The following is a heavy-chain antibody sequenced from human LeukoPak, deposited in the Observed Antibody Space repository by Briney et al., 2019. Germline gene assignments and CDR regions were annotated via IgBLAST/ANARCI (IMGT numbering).Heavy chain of an antibody. CDR2: ISGSGGST. Sequence: GGSLRLSCAASGFTFSSYAMSWVRQAPGKGLEWVSAISGSGGSTYYADSVKGRFTISRDNANNSLFLQMNSLRAEDTAVYFCARDLEDSSGYYPGAFDIWGQGTMVTVSS. D-gene: IGHD3-22*01. CDR1: GFTFSSYA. V-gene: IGHV3-23*01. CDR3: ARDLEDSSGYYPGAFDI. J-gene: IGHJ3*02.